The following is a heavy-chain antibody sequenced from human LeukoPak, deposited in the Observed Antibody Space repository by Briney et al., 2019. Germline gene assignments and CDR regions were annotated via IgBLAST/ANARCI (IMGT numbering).Heavy chain of an antibody. CDR2: IFYTGSS. V-gene: IGHV4-59*08. Sequence: SETLSLTCCVAGGSLSGYYWSWIRQPPGKGLEWIGYIFYTGSSKYNPSLKSRVTMSVDTSKNQFSLNLSSVTAADTAVYYCVRQPYSSGAYYFDYWGQGTLVTVSS. D-gene: IGHD3-22*01. CDR3: VRQPYSSGAYYFDY. J-gene: IGHJ4*02. CDR1: GGSLSGYY.